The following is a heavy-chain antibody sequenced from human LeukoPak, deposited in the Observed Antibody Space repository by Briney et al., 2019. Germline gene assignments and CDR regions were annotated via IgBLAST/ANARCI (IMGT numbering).Heavy chain of an antibody. CDR1: GFGVVGSS. CDR3: ARRRVDRENGMDV. CDR2: ILGLGGGT. J-gene: IGHJ6*02. Sequence: PGGSLRLSCEASGFGVVGSSMSWVRQTPGGGLEWVSGILGLGGGTDYADSVKGRFTISRDNSKNTLYLQMNSLRADDTAVYYCARRRVDRENGMDVWGQGTTVTVSS. V-gene: IGHV3-23*01.